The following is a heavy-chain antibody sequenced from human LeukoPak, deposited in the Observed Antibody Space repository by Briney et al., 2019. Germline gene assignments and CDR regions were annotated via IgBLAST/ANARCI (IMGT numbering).Heavy chain of an antibody. Sequence: SETLSLTCTVSGGSISSYYWSWIRQPAGKGLEWIGRIYTSGSTNYNPSLKSRINMSVDTSKNQFSLKLSSVTAADTAVYYCARDSGSLYGYAFDIWGQGTMVTVSS. V-gene: IGHV4-4*07. D-gene: IGHD1-26*01. J-gene: IGHJ3*02. CDR2: IYTSGST. CDR1: GGSISSYY. CDR3: ARDSGSLYGYAFDI.